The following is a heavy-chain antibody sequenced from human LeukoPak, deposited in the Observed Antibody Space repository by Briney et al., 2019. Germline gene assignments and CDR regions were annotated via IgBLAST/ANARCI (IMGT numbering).Heavy chain of an antibody. V-gene: IGHV3-23*01. Sequence: GGSLRLSCAASGFTFSSYAMSWVRQAPGKGLEWVSAISGSGGSTYYADSVKGRFTISRDNSKNTLYLQMNSLRAEDTAVYYCAPTLFDYYDSSGYYDYWGQGTLVTVSS. J-gene: IGHJ4*02. D-gene: IGHD3-22*01. CDR3: APTLFDYYDSSGYYDY. CDR2: ISGSGGST. CDR1: GFTFSSYA.